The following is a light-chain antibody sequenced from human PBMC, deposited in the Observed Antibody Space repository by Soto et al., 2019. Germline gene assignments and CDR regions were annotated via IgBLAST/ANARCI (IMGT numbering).Light chain of an antibody. CDR1: QTISSY. CDR2: AAS. CDR3: QQTYSTPHT. V-gene: IGKV1-39*01. Sequence: DIQMTQSPSSLSASVGDRVTITCRASQTISSYLNWYQQKPGKAPELLIYAASSLQSGVTSRFSGSGSGTDFTLTISSLQPEDFATYSCQQTYSTPHTFGQGTKLEIK. J-gene: IGKJ2*01.